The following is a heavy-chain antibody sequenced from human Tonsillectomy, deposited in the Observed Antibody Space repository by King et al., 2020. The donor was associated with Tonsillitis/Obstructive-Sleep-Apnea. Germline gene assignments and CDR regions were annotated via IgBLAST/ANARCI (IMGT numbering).Heavy chain of an antibody. Sequence: EVQLVESGGGLVQPGRSLRLSCAASGFTFDDYAMHWVRQAPGKGLEWVSVISWNSGSIGYADSVKGRFTISRDNAKNSLYLQMNSLRAEDTALYYCAKDTGRFLAPYMDVWGKGTTVTVSS. D-gene: IGHD3-3*01. CDR2: ISWNSGSI. CDR3: AKDTGRFLAPYMDV. V-gene: IGHV3-9*01. CDR1: GFTFDDYA. J-gene: IGHJ6*03.